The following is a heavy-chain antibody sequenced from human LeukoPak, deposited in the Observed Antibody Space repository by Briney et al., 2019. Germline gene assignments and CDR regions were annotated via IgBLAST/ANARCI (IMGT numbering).Heavy chain of an antibody. CDR2: ISSGSSYI. Sequence: GGSLRLSCAASGFTFSSYTMNWVRQAPGKGLEWVSIISSGSSYIHYADSVKGRFTISRDNAKNTLYLQMNSLRAEDTAVYYCARGSGSMIDYYGSGSYYSRFDPWGQGTLVTVSS. CDR1: GFTFSSYT. D-gene: IGHD3-10*01. J-gene: IGHJ5*02. CDR3: ARGSGSMIDYYGSGSYYSRFDP. V-gene: IGHV3-21*01.